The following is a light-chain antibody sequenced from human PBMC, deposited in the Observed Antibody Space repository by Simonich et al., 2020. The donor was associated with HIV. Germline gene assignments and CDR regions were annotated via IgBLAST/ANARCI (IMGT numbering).Light chain of an antibody. J-gene: IGKJ3*01. CDR2: GAS. CDR3: QHYYSDPPT. CDR1: ESITTY. V-gene: IGKV1-39*01. Sequence: DIQMTQSPSSLSASVGDRVTITCRASESITTYLNWYQQKPRKAPKLLIYGASTLQSGIPSRFSGSGSGTDFTLIISRLQSEDFATYYCQHYYSDPPTFGPGTKVDIK.